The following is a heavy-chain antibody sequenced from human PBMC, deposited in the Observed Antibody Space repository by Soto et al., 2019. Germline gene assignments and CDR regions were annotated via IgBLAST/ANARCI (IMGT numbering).Heavy chain of an antibody. Sequence: SETLSLTCTVFGGSISSYYWSWIRQPAGKGLEWIGRIYTSGSTNYNPSLKSRVTMSVDTSKNQFSLKLSSVTAADTAVYYCARAFPYYDFWSGNYGMDVWGQGTTVTVSS. CDR1: GGSISSYY. D-gene: IGHD3-3*01. CDR3: ARAFPYYDFWSGNYGMDV. V-gene: IGHV4-4*07. CDR2: IYTSGST. J-gene: IGHJ6*02.